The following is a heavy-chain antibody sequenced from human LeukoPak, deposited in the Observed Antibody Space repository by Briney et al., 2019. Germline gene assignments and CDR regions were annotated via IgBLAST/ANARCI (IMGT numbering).Heavy chain of an antibody. D-gene: IGHD4-17*01. V-gene: IGHV5-51*01. CDR2: IYPGGSDT. J-gene: IGHJ5*02. CDR1: GYSFTSYW. Sequence: GDALKISCKSSGYSFTSYWIGWVRQMPGKGLEWMGIIYPGGSDTRYSPSFQGQVTISADKSISTAYLQWSSLKASDTAMYYCARQPYGDYVWFDPWGQGTLVTVSS. CDR3: ARQPYGDYVWFDP.